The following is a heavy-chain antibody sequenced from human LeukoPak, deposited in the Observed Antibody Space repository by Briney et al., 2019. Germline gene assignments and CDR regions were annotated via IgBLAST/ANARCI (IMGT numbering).Heavy chain of an antibody. V-gene: IGHV3-23*01. CDR2: ISGRGGST. J-gene: IGHJ4*02. CDR3: AKFSGRNADFDY. CDR1: GFTFSSYA. D-gene: IGHD1-1*01. Sequence: GGSLRLSCAASGFTFSSYAMSWVRQAPGKGLEWVSAISGRGGSTYYADSVKGRFTISRDNSKITLYLQMNSLRAEDTAVYYCAKFSGRNADFDYWGQGTLVTVSS.